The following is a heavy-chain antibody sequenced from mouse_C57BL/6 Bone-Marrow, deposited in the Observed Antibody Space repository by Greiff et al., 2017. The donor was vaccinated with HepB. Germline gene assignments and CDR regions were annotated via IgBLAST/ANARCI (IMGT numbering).Heavy chain of an antibody. V-gene: IGHV1-52*01. CDR1: GYTFTSYW. J-gene: IGHJ3*01. CDR3: AREGYDYDEAWFAY. Sequence: QVQLQQPGAELVRPGSSVKLSCKASGYTFTSYWMHWVKQRPIQGLEWIGNIDPSDSETHYNQKFKDKATLTVDKSSSTAYMQLSSLTSEGSAVYYCAREGYDYDEAWFAYWGQGTLVTVSA. CDR2: IDPSDSET. D-gene: IGHD2-4*01.